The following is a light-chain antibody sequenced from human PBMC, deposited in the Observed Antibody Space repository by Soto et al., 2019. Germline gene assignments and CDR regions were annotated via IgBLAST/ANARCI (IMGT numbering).Light chain of an antibody. CDR1: QSISSN. V-gene: IGKV3-15*01. J-gene: IGKJ1*01. CDR2: DAS. CDR3: QQYDNWPPEWT. Sequence: EIVMTQSPATLSVSPGERATLSCRASQSISSNLAWYQQKPGQTPRLLIYDASTRATGIPARFSGSGSGAGFTLTITSLQSEDFAVYYCQQYDNWPPEWTFGQGTKVEFK.